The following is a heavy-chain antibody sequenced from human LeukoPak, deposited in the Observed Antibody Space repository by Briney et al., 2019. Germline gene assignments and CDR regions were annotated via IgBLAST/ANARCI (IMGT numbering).Heavy chain of an antibody. Sequence: SETLSLTCTVSGGSISTYYWSWIRQPPGKGLEWIGYIYYFGSTNYNPSLKSRVTISVDTSKNQFSLKLSSVTAADTAVYYCARDKEKAVAGTVYWGQGTLVTVSS. CDR3: ARDKEKAVAGTVY. J-gene: IGHJ4*02. D-gene: IGHD6-19*01. CDR2: IYYFGST. V-gene: IGHV4-59*12. CDR1: GGSISTYY.